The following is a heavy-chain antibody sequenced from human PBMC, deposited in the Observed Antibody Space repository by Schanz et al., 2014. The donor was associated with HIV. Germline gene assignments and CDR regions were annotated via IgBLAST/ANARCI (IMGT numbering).Heavy chain of an antibody. D-gene: IGHD2-21*02. Sequence: QVQLVESGGGLVEPGGSLRLSCEASGFIFNGYYLTWIRQAPGKGLEWVSSIDSYGESKFYTDSVEGRFTVSRDNAKNSLFLQMNSLRVEDTAVYYCARDQGYCAGSTCYSWYYFDSWGQGTPVTVSS. CDR2: IDSYGESK. CDR3: ARDQGYCAGSTCYSWYYFDS. V-gene: IGHV3-11*01. J-gene: IGHJ4*02. CDR1: GFIFNGYY.